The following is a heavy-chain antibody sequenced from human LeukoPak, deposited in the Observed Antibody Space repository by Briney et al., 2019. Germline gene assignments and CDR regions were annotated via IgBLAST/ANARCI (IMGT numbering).Heavy chain of an antibody. CDR2: KKQDGSEK. CDR1: GLAFSNYW. V-gene: IGHV3-7*01. CDR3: ARRGYSYGRPSGWYFDL. D-gene: IGHD5-18*01. Sequence: GGSLRLSCAASGLAFSNYWMNWVRQAPGKGLEWVANKKQDGSEKYYVDSVKGRFTISRDNAKNSLYLQMNSLRAEDTAVYYCARRGYSYGRPSGWYFDLWGRGTLVTVSS. J-gene: IGHJ2*01.